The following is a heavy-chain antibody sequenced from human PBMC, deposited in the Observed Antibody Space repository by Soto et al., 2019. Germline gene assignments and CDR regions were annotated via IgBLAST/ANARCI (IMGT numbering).Heavy chain of an antibody. J-gene: IGHJ4*02. V-gene: IGHV4-59*11. Sequence: LPETLSLTCTVSGGSISSHYWSGIRQAPGKGLEWIGYIYYTGSTNYNPSLKSRVTISVDTSKNQFSLKLSSVTAADTAVYYCARALHYGGKQDYWGQGTLVTVS. CDR1: GGSISSHY. CDR2: IYYTGST. D-gene: IGHD4-17*01. CDR3: ARALHYGGKQDY.